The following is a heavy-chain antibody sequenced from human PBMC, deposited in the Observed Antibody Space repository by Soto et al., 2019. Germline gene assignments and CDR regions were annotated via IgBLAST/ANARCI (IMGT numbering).Heavy chain of an antibody. CDR3: ASVGRSGWYTPFDY. CDR1: GYTFTDYY. Sequence: QVQLVQSGAEVKKPGASVKVSCKASGYTFTDYYMHWVRQAPGQGLEWMGWINPNSGGTNYAQKFQGRVTMTGDPSNSTAYMEVSSLRSDDTAVYYCASVGRSGWYTPFDYWGPGIPVTVSS. J-gene: IGHJ4*02. CDR2: INPNSGGT. D-gene: IGHD6-19*01. V-gene: IGHV1-2*02.